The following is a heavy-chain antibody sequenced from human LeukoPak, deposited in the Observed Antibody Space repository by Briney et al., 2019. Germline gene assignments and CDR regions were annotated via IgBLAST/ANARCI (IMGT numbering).Heavy chain of an antibody. D-gene: IGHD1-26*01. CDR2: ISGSGGST. CDR3: AKGLSGGSGSYLDY. J-gene: IGHJ4*02. V-gene: IGHV3-23*01. Sequence: GGSLRLSCAASGFTFSSYAMSWVRQAPGKGLEWVSGISGSGGSTYHADSVKGRFTISRDNSKNTLYLQMNSLRAEDTAVYYCAKGLSGGSGSYLDYWGQGTLVTVSS. CDR1: GFTFSSYA.